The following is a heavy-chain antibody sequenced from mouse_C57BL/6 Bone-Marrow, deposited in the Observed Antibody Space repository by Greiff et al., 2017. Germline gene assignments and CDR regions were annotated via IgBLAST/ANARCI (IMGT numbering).Heavy chain of an antibody. CDR2: LDPETGGT. CDR3: TRGGYDFWFAY. CDR1: GFTFTDYE. Sequence: QVQLQQSGAELVRPGASVTLSCKASGFTFTDYEMHWVKQTPVHGLEWIGALDPETGGTAYNQKFKGKAILTADKSSSTAYMELRSLTSEDSAVYYCTRGGYDFWFAYWGQGTLVTVSA. V-gene: IGHV1-15*01. D-gene: IGHD2-2*01. J-gene: IGHJ3*01.